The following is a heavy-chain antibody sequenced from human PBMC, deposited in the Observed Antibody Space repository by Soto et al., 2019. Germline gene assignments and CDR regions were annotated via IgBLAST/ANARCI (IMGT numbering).Heavy chain of an antibody. J-gene: IGHJ1*01. CDR2: ISGSGGST. D-gene: IGHD6-13*01. CDR1: GFTFSSYA. V-gene: IGHV3-23*01. Sequence: TGGSLRLSCAASGFTFSSYAMSWVRQAPGKGLEWVSAISGSGGSTYYADSVKGRFTISRDNSKNTLYLQMNSLRAEDTAVYYCAKALPTFSYSSSWSNRAEYFQHWGQGTLVTVSS. CDR3: AKALPTFSYSSSWSNRAEYFQH.